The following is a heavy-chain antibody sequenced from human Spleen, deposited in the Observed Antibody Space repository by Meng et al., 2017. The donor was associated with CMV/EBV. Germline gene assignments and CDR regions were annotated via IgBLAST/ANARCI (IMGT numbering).Heavy chain of an antibody. J-gene: IGHJ4*02. Sequence: LSCAASGFTFDDYGMTWVRQAPGKGLEWVSGINWSGGSAGYADSVKGRFTISRDNAKNSLYLQMNSLRAEDTALYYCARDHSGIDYWGQGTLVTVSS. CDR2: INWSGGSA. CDR1: GFTFDDYG. V-gene: IGHV3-20*04. D-gene: IGHD6-25*01. CDR3: ARDHSGIDY.